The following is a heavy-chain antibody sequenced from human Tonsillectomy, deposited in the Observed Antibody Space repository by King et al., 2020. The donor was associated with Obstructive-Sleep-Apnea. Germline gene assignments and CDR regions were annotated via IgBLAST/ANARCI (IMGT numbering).Heavy chain of an antibody. V-gene: IGHV4-59*08. Sequence: VQLQESGPGLVKPSETLSLVCTVSGGSISSYYWSWIRQPPGKGLEWIGYIYDSGSTNYNPSLNSRVTKSVDTSKNQFSLKLSSLTAADTALYYCTIHAGYGDQYFFDYWRQGTLVTVSS. J-gene: IGHJ4*02. D-gene: IGHD4-17*01. CDR1: GGSISSYY. CDR3: TIHAGYGDQYFFDY. CDR2: IYDSGST.